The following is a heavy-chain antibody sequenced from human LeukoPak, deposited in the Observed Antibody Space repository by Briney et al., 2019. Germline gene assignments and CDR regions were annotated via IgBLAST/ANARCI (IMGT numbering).Heavy chain of an antibody. CDR3: ARDPRASLDYYDSSGSHPPVNY. Sequence: RPGGSLRLSCAASGFTFDDYGMSWVRQAPGKGLEWVSGINWNGGSTGYADSVKGRFTISRDNAKNSLYLQMNSLRAEDTAVYYCARDPRASLDYYDSSGSHPPVNYWGQGTLVTVSS. J-gene: IGHJ4*02. CDR1: GFTFDDYG. CDR2: INWNGGST. D-gene: IGHD3-22*01. V-gene: IGHV3-20*04.